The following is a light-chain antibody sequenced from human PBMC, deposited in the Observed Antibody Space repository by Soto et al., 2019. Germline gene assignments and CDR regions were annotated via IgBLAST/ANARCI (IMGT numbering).Light chain of an antibody. V-gene: IGKV3-11*01. CDR2: DAS. J-gene: IGKJ1*01. Sequence: EIVLTHSPATLSLSPCERATLSCRASQSVSSYLAWYQQKPGQAPRLLIYDASNRATGIPARFSGSGSGTDFTLTISSLEPEDFAVYYCQQRSNWFGQGTKVDIK. CDR1: QSVSSY. CDR3: QQRSNW.